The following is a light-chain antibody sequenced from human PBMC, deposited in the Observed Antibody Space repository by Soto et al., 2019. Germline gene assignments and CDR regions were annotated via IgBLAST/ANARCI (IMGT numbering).Light chain of an antibody. Sequence: EFVLTQSLATLAFSPGERATLSCRASQSVSSYLAWYQQKPGQAPRLLIYDAPNRATGIPARFSGTGSGTDFTLTINNLEPEDFAVYYCQVRTNWSIAFGRGTRLEIK. CDR2: DAP. CDR3: QVRTNWSIA. V-gene: IGKV3-11*01. CDR1: QSVSSY. J-gene: IGKJ5*01.